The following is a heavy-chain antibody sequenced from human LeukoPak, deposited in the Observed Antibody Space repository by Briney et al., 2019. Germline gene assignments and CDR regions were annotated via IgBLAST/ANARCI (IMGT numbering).Heavy chain of an antibody. Sequence: ASVKVSCKASGYTFISCAIHWVREAPGQSLEWMGWISAGNANTKYSQKLQGGVTITRDTSATTAYMELSSLRSEDTAVYFCATGFTSGSFGYWGQGTLVTVSS. CDR1: GYTFISCA. CDR2: ISAGNANT. CDR3: ATGFTSGSFGY. J-gene: IGHJ4*02. V-gene: IGHV1-3*01. D-gene: IGHD5-12*01.